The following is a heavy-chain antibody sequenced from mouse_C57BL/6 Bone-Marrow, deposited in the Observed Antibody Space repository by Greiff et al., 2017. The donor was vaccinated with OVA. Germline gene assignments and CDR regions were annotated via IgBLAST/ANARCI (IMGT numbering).Heavy chain of an antibody. CDR1: GYTFTSYG. J-gene: IGHJ3*01. V-gene: IGHV1-81*01. CDR2: IYPRSGNT. Sequence: VKLQQSGAELARPGASVKLSCKASGYTFTSYGISWVKQRTGQGLEWIGEIYPRSGNTYYNEKFKGKATLTADKSSSTAYMELRSLTSEDSAVYFCARSGYSNYVSFAYWGQGTLVTVSA. D-gene: IGHD2-5*01. CDR3: ARSGYSNYVSFAY.